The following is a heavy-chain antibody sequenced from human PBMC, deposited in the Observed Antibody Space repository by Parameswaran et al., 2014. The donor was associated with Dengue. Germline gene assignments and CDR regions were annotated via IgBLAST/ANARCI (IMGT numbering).Heavy chain of an antibody. J-gene: IGHJ6*02. CDR2: INHSGST. Sequence: RWIRQPPGRGWEWIGEINHSGSTNYNPSLKSRVTISVDTSKNQFSLKLSSVTAADTAVYYCARGLELRHYYYYGMDVWGQGTTVTVSS. V-gene: IGHV4-34*01. D-gene: IGHD1-7*01. CDR3: ARGLELRHYYYYGMDV.